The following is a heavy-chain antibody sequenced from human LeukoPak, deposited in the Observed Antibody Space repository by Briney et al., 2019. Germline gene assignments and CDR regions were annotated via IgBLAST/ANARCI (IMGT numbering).Heavy chain of an antibody. Sequence: RASLRLSCKASGFTVSSNYMSWVRQAPGKGLEWVSIIHTGGNTYLAVSVKGIFAISRDNSRNTVYLQMNSLRAEDTAVYYCARVSVGNNYGSGSYDNWGQGALVTVSS. V-gene: IGHV3-66*01. CDR3: ARVSVGNNYGSGSYDN. CDR1: GFTVSSNY. D-gene: IGHD3-10*01. J-gene: IGHJ4*02. CDR2: IHTGGNT.